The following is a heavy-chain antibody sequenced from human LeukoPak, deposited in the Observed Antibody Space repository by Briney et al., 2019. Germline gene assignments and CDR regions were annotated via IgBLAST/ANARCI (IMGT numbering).Heavy chain of an antibody. CDR3: ARGERWYPQHFQH. J-gene: IGHJ1*01. Sequence: PGGSLRLSRAASGFTFSSYWMHWVRQAPGKGLVWVSRINSDGSSTSYADSVKGRFTISRDNAKNTLYLQMNSLRAEDTAVYYCARGERWYPQHFQHWGQGTLVTVSS. CDR1: GFTFSSYW. V-gene: IGHV3-74*01. CDR2: INSDGSST. D-gene: IGHD2-15*01.